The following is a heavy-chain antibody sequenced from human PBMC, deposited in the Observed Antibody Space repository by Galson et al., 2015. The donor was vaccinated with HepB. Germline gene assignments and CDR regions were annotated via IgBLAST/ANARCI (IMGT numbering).Heavy chain of an antibody. V-gene: IGHV1-69*02. CDR1: GGTFSSYT. D-gene: IGHD1-26*01. CDR3: ASGPIVGAPPPGY. Sequence: SVKVSCKASGGTFSSYTISWVRQAPGQGLEWMGRIIPILGIANYAQKFQGRVTITADKSTSTAYMELSCLKSEDTAVYYCASGPIVGAPPPGYWGQGTLVTVSS. CDR2: IIPILGIA. J-gene: IGHJ4*02.